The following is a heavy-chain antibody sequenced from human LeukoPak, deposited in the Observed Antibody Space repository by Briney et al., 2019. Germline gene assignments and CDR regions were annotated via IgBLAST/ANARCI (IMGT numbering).Heavy chain of an antibody. V-gene: IGHV1-69*06. J-gene: IGHJ6*03. Sequence: ASVKVSCKASGGTFSSYAISWVRQAPGQGLEWMGGIIPIFGTANYAQKFQGRVTITADKSTSTAYMELSSLRPEDTAVYYCARTYYYDSSGYSYYYYYMDVWGKGTTVTVSS. D-gene: IGHD3-22*01. CDR1: GGTFSSYA. CDR3: ARTYYYDSSGYSYYYYYMDV. CDR2: IIPIFGTA.